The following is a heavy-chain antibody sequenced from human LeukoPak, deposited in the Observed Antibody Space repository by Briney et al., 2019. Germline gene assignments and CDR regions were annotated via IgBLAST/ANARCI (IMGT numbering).Heavy chain of an antibody. J-gene: IGHJ6*02. V-gene: IGHV3-7*01. Sequence: GGSLRLSCAASGFTFIRFCLRWVRQAAGEGLEWVADIKQTGTEKNYVDSVKGRFTISKDNAKNSLFLQMNSLRAEDTAVYYCARGRGMDVWGQGTTVTVSS. CDR1: GFTFIRFC. CDR3: ARGRGMDV. CDR2: IKQTGTEK.